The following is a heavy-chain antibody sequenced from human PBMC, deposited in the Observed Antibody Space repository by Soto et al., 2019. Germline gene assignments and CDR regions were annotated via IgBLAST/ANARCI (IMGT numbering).Heavy chain of an antibody. V-gene: IGHV4-61*08. Sequence: SETLSLTCSVSGGSVSSGGYYWSWIRQPPGKGLEWIGYIYYSGSTNYNPSLKSRISISVETSKNQFSLKLTSVTAADTAVYYCARGQYWFDLWGQGTQVTVS. J-gene: IGHJ5*02. CDR3: ARGQYWFDL. CDR1: GGSVSSGGYY. CDR2: IYYSGST.